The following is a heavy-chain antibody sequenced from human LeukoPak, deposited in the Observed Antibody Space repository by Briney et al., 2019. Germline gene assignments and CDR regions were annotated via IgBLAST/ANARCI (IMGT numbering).Heavy chain of an antibody. CDR3: ARDSPSYSYDSSGYPA. D-gene: IGHD3-22*01. CDR2: IYPSGST. V-gene: IGHV4-61*02. J-gene: IGHJ4*02. Sequence: SETLSLTCTVSGGSISSRSYYWGWIRQPARKGLEWIGRIYPSGSTNYNPSLRSRVTISLDTSKNQFSLKLSSVTAADTAVYYCARDSPSYSYDSSGYPAWGQGTLVTVSS. CDR1: GGSISSRSYY.